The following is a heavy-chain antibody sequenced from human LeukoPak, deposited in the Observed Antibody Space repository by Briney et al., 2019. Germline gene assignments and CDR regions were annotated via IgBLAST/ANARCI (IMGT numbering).Heavy chain of an antibody. V-gene: IGHV1-69*05. CDR3: ARSLVATTDNQEYYFDY. D-gene: IGHD5-12*01. CDR1: GGTFSSYA. CDR2: IIPIFGTA. Sequence: SVKVSCKASGGTFSSYAISWVRQAPGQGLEWMGRIIPIFGTANYAQKFQGRVTITTDESTSTAYMELSSLRSEDTAVYYCARSLVATTDNQEYYFDYWGQGTLVTVSS. J-gene: IGHJ4*02.